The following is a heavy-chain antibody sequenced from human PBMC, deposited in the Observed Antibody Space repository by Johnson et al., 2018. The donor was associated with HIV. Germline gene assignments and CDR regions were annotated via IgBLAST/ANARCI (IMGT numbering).Heavy chain of an antibody. CDR2: ISGSGGST. J-gene: IGHJ3*01. CDR3: ARDERYCGGDCYSLDVFDV. CDR1: GFTFSSYA. Sequence: VKLVESGGGLVQPGGSLRLSFAASGFTFSSYAMSWVRQAPGKGLEWVSAISGSGGSTYYADSVKGRFPISRDTSKNTLYLQMNSLRAEDTSVYYCARDERYCGGDCYSLDVFDVWGQVTMVTVSS. D-gene: IGHD2-21*01. V-gene: IGHV3-23*04.